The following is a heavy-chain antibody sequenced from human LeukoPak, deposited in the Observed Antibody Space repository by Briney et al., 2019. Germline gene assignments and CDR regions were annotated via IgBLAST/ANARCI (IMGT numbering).Heavy chain of an antibody. CDR3: ASGMATRNPYFDY. CDR1: GGSFSSYY. Sequence: SETLSLTCAVYGGSFSSYYWSWIRQPPGKGLEWIGEINHSGSTNYNPSLKSRVTISVDTSKNQFSLKLSSVTAADTAVYYCASGMATRNPYFDYWGQGTLVTVSS. CDR2: INHSGST. J-gene: IGHJ4*02. D-gene: IGHD5-24*01. V-gene: IGHV4-34*01.